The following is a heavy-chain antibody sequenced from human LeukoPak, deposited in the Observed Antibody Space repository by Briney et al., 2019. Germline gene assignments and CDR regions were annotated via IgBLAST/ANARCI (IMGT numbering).Heavy chain of an antibody. Sequence: GESLKISCKGSGYSFTSYWIGWVRQMPGKGLEWMGIIYPGDSDTRYSPSFQGQVTISADKSISTAYLQWSSLKASDTAMYYCARRYCGGDCYLYYFDYWGQGTLVTVSS. D-gene: IGHD2-21*02. CDR2: IYPGDSDT. CDR3: ARRYCGGDCYLYYFDY. CDR1: GYSFTSYW. V-gene: IGHV5-51*01. J-gene: IGHJ4*02.